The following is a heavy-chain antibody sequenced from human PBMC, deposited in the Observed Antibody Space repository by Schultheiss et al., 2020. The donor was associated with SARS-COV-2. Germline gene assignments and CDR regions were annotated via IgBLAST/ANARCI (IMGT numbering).Heavy chain of an antibody. D-gene: IGHD1-26*01. V-gene: IGHV4-34*01. CDR3: ARVGRLSAFDY. CDR1: GGSFSGFY. CDR2: INHSGST. J-gene: IGHJ4*02. Sequence: SETLSLTCGVYGGSFSGFYWNWIRQPPGKGLEWIGEINHSGSTNYNSSLKSRVTISLDTSKNQFSLKLTSVTAADTAVYYCARVGRLSAFDYWGQGTLVTVSS.